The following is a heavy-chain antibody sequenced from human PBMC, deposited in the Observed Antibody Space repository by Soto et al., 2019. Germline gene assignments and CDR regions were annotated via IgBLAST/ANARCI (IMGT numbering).Heavy chain of an antibody. Sequence: QITLRESGPTLVKSTQTLTLTCTFSGVSLRNSGMGVAWIRQPPGKAVEWLSLIFWNDDRRYSPSLKSRLTITKDTSKNQVVLRMTNMDPVDTATYFCAHRLDAACFTCFHLWGQGTLVTVSS. CDR3: AHRLDAACFTCFHL. CDR2: IFWNDDR. D-gene: IGHD3-16*01. CDR1: GVSLRNSGMG. V-gene: IGHV2-5*01. J-gene: IGHJ4*02.